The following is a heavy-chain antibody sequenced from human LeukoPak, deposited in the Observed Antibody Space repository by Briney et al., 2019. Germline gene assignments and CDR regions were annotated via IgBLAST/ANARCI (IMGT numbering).Heavy chain of an antibody. D-gene: IGHD3-10*01. Sequence: GASLRLSCAATGFTVSSNYMSWVRQAPAKGLEWVSVIYSGGSTYYADYVEARFTISRDNSKNTLYVQMNSLRGEDTAVYYCARDVPYGSGSKDWGQGTLVNVSS. CDR1: GFTVSSNY. CDR3: ARDVPYGSGSKD. CDR2: IYSGGST. V-gene: IGHV3-66*02. J-gene: IGHJ4*02.